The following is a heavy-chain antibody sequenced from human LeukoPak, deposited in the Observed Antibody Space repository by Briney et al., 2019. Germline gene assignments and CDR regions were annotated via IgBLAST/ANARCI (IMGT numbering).Heavy chain of an antibody. CDR1: GGSISSYY. Sequence: SETLSLTCTVSGGSISSYYWSWIRQPPGKGLEWIGYIYYSGSTNYNPSLKSRVTISVDTSKNQFSLKLSSVTAADTAVYYCARGDSSSSGVYFDYWGQGTLVTVSS. D-gene: IGHD6-6*01. CDR2: IYYSGST. CDR3: ARGDSSSSGVYFDY. V-gene: IGHV4-59*01. J-gene: IGHJ4*02.